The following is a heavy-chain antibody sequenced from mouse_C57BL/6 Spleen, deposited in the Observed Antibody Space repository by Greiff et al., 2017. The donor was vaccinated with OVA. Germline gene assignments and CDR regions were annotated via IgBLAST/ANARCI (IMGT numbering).Heavy chain of an antibody. J-gene: IGHJ2*01. V-gene: IGHV1-50*01. CDR1: GYTFTSYW. Sequence: QVQLQQSGAELVKPGASVKLSCKASGYTFTSYWMQWVKQRPGQGLEWIGEIDPSDSYTNYNQKFKGKATLTVDTSSSTAYMQLSSLTSEDSAVYYCARSPSNPERFDYCGQGTTLTVSS. CDR2: IDPSDSYT. CDR3: ARSPSNPERFDY. D-gene: IGHD4-1*01.